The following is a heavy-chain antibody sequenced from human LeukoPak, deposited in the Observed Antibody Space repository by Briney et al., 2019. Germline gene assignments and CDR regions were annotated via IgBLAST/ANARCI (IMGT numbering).Heavy chain of an antibody. J-gene: IGHJ4*02. Sequence: PGGSLRLSCVASGLNFDDSAMHWVRHAPGKGLEWVSLISAVGGSTFSADSVKGRFSISRDNSKNSLYQQMNSLRSEDTAMYYGAKESGKFDYWGQGTVVGVSS. V-gene: IGHV3-43*02. CDR2: ISAVGGST. CDR1: GLNFDDSA. CDR3: AKESGKFDY.